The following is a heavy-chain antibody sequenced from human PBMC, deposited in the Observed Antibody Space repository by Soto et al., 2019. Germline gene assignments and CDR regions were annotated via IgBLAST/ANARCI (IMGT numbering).Heavy chain of an antibody. CDR1: GGSLSTNP. D-gene: IGHD2-15*01. J-gene: IGHJ4*02. V-gene: IGHV1-69*06. CDR2: TGSGTGPG. Sequence: SVKVSCKASGGSLSTNPISWVRQAPGQGLEWMGGTGSGTGPGNHAQKFQGRLTVTADKSTSTVYMELTNLSSEDTAVYYCARRHSGGFFRFFDTWCQGTLVTVSS. CDR3: ARRHSGGFFRFFDT.